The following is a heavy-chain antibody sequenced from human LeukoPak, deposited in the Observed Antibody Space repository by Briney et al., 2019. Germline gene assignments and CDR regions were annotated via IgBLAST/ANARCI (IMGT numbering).Heavy chain of an antibody. D-gene: IGHD2-21*01. CDR2: IRYDGSNK. CDR3: AKGVYWGGRESPLVY. Sequence: GGSLRLSCAASGFTFSSYGMHWVRQAPGKGLEWVAFIRYDGSNKYYADSVKGRFTISRDNSKNTLYLQMNSLRAEDTAVYYCAKGVYWGGRESPLVYWGQGTLVTVSS. CDR1: GFTFSSYG. V-gene: IGHV3-30*02. J-gene: IGHJ4*02.